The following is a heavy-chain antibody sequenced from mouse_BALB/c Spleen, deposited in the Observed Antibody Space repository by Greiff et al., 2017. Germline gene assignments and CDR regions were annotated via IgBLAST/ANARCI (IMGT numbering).Heavy chain of an antibody. D-gene: IGHD1-1*01. CDR1: GFTFSSYG. V-gene: IGHV5-6*01. CDR3: AKHPPVEATDAMGY. J-gene: IGHJ4*01. Sequence: EVQLVESGGDLVKPGGSLKLSCAASGFTFSSYGMSWVRQTPDKRLEWVATISSGGSYTYYPDSVKGRFTISRDNAKNTLYLQMSSLKSEDTAMYYCAKHPPVEATDAMGYRGLGAPDTVSS. CDR2: ISSGGSYT.